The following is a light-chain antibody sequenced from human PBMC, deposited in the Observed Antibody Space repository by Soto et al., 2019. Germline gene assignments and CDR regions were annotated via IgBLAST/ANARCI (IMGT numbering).Light chain of an antibody. CDR3: VLYMGRGILV. J-gene: IGLJ3*02. V-gene: IGLV8-61*01. CDR2: STD. Sequence: QTVVTQEPSFSVSPGRTVTLTCGLSSGSVSTTYYPTWYQQTPGQAPRTLIYSTDTRSSGVPDRFSGSILGNKAALTITGAQADDESDDYWVLYMGRGILVFGGGTKLTVL. CDR1: SGSVSTTYY.